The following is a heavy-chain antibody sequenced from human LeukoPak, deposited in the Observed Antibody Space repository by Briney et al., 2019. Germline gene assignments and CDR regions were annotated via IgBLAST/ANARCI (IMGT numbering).Heavy chain of an antibody. CDR1: GGSISSGSYY. D-gene: IGHD5-18*01. V-gene: IGHV4-61*02. J-gene: IGHJ4*02. CDR3: ARTRGYSYGEFDY. CDR2: IYTSGST. Sequence: SETLSLTCTVSGGSISSGSYYWSWIRQPAGKGLEWIGRIYTSGSTNYNPSLKSRVTISVDTSKNQFSLKLSSVTAADTAVYYCARTRGYSYGEFDYWGQGTLVTVSS.